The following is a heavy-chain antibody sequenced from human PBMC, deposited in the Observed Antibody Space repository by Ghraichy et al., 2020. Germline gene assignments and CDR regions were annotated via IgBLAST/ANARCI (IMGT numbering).Heavy chain of an antibody. J-gene: IGHJ4*02. CDR1: RAHFDRYS. CDR3: ARWVLRGTTVTTCDY. Sequence: SVKVSCKTARAHFDRYSRSWARLAPAPGLKWMGRIIPILGIANYAQKFQGRVTITADKSTSTAYMELSSLRSEDTAVYYCARWVLRGTTVTTCDYWGQGTLVTVSS. D-gene: IGHD4-17*01. V-gene: IGHV1-69*02. CDR2: IIPILGIA.